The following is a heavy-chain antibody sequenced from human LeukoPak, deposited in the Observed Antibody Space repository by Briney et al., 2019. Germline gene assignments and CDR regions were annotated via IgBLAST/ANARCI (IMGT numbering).Heavy chain of an antibody. CDR3: ARASAAGYYYYYMDV. V-gene: IGHV4-61*02. CDR2: IYTAGST. CDR1: GDSISRGSYF. J-gene: IGHJ6*03. Sequence: SQTLSLTCAVSGDSISRGSYFWSWIRQPAGKGLEWIGRIYTAGSTTYNPSLKSRISISMDTSKNQFSLKLSSVTAADTAVYYCARASAAGYYYYYMDVWGKGTTVTVSS. D-gene: IGHD6-13*01.